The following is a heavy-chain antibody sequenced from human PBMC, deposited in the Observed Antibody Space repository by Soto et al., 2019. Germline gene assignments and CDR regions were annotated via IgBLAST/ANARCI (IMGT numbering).Heavy chain of an antibody. J-gene: IGHJ3*02. V-gene: IGHV4-59*01. Sequence: NPSETXSLTCTVSGGSISSYYWSWIRQPPGKGLEWIGYIYYSGSTNYNPSLKSRVTISVDTSKNQFSLKLSSVTAADTAVYYCAREDRDYGDYDAFDIWGQGTMVTVSS. CDR2: IYYSGST. D-gene: IGHD4-17*01. CDR3: AREDRDYGDYDAFDI. CDR1: GGSISSYY.